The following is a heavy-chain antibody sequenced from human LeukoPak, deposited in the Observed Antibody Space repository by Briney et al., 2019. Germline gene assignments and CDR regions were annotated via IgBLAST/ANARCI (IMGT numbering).Heavy chain of an antibody. Sequence: PGGSLRLSCAASGFTFDDYAMHWVRQAPGKGLEWVSGISWNSGSIGYADSVKGRFTISRDNAKNSLYLQMNSLRAEDTAVYYCARGRGVLLWFGESFFFDYWGQGTLVTVSS. CDR1: GFTFDDYA. J-gene: IGHJ4*02. V-gene: IGHV3-9*01. D-gene: IGHD3-10*01. CDR3: ARGRGVLLWFGESFFFDY. CDR2: ISWNSGSI.